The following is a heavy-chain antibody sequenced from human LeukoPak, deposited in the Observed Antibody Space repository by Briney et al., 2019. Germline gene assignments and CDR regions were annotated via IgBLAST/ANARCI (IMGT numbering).Heavy chain of an antibody. CDR1: GGPISSSFHS. CDR3: ARLYASGSLGTYYDY. CDR2: LYYSGST. D-gene: IGHD3-10*01. V-gene: IGHV4-39*01. J-gene: IGHJ4*02. Sequence: SETLSLTCTVSGGPISSSFHSWHWIRQPPGEGLEWIGSLYYSGSTSYSPSLKSRVTMSVDTSKNQFSLKLSSVTAADTAVYYCARLYASGSLGTYYDYWGQGSLVSVST.